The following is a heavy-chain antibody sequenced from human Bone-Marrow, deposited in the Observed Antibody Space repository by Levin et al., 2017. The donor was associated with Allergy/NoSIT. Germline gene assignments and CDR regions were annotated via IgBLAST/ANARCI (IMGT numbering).Heavy chain of an antibody. V-gene: IGHV4-39*01. Sequence: SETLSLTCTVSGGSVSSSSYYWGWIRQPPGKGLEWIGSIYYSGSTYYNPSLKSRVTISVDTSKNQFSLKLNSVTAADTAVYYCATYGPAAGTVDYWGQGTLVTVSS. CDR1: GGSVSSSSYY. D-gene: IGHD6-13*01. J-gene: IGHJ4*02. CDR2: IYYSGST. CDR3: ATYGPAAGTVDY.